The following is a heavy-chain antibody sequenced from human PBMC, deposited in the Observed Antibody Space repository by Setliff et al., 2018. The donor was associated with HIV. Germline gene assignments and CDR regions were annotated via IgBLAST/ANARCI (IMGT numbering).Heavy chain of an antibody. CDR2: INPNSGGT. J-gene: IGHJ6*03. D-gene: IGHD6-6*01. CDR3: ARDARHSSSSRTHGYYYYYYMDV. V-gene: IGHV1-2*02. CDR1: GYTFTSYG. Sequence: ASVKVSCKASGYTFTSYGISWVRQAPGQGLEWMGWINPNSGGTNYAQKFQGRVTMTRDTSISTAHMELSRLRSDDTAVYYCARDARHSSSSRTHGYYYYYYMDVWGKGTTVTVSS.